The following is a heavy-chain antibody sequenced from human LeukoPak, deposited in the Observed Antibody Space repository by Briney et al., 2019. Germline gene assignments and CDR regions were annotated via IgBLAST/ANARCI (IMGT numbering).Heavy chain of an antibody. CDR3: ARLWGYCSSTSCYYNWFDP. CDR1: GGAISSSSYY. V-gene: IGHV4-39*01. CDR2: IYYSGST. D-gene: IGHD2-2*01. Sequence: SETLSLTRTVSGGAISSSSYYWGWIRQPPGKGLEWLGSIYYSGSTYYTPSLKSRVTISVDTAKNQFSLKLSSVPAADTAVYYCARLWGYCSSTSCYYNWFDPWGQGTLVTVSS. J-gene: IGHJ5*02.